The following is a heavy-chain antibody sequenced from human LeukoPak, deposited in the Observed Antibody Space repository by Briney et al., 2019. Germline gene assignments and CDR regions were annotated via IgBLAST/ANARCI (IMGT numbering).Heavy chain of an antibody. V-gene: IGHV4-61*01. Sequence: PSETLSLTCIVSGYSITSGYYWSWIRQPPGKGLEWIGYIYNSGNNNYNPSLRSRVAMSVDTSKNQFSLKLSSVTAADTAVYYCARNYYDSSGYYGDWYFDLWGRGTLVTVSS. CDR2: IYNSGNN. J-gene: IGHJ2*01. CDR1: GYSITSGYY. CDR3: ARNYYDSSGYYGDWYFDL. D-gene: IGHD3-22*01.